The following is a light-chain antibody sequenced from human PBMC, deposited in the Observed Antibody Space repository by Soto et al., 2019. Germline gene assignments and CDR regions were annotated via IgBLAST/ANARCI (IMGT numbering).Light chain of an antibody. CDR1: ESVSTN. J-gene: IGKJ2*01. V-gene: IGKV3-15*01. CDR3: QHYNNWPPYT. CDR2: GAF. Sequence: EIVMTQSPGTLAVSPGERVTLSCRASESVSTNVAWYRQKPDQAPRLLIYGAFARATGIPARFSGSGSGTNFTLSISSLQSEDFAVYYCQHYNNWPPYTFGQGTKLEMK.